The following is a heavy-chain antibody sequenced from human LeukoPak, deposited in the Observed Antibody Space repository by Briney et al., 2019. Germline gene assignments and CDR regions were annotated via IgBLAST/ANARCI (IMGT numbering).Heavy chain of an antibody. D-gene: IGHD5-24*01. CDR3: ARDELAWVGDDYNSGYAFDI. CDR2: ISSSGNTI. Sequence: PGGSLKLSCAASGFTFSSYSMNWVRQAPGKGLEWVSYISSSGNTIYYADSVKGRFTISRDNAKNTLYLHMNSLRAEDTAVYNCARDELAWVGDDYNSGYAFDIWGQGTMVTVSS. CDR1: GFTFSSYS. J-gene: IGHJ3*02. V-gene: IGHV3-48*01.